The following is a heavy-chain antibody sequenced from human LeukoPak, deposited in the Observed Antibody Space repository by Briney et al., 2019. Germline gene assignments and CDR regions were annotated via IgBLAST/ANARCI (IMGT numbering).Heavy chain of an antibody. CDR2: IIPILGIA. CDR3: ASSLQFLEWSLFDY. D-gene: IGHD3-3*01. Sequence: SVKVSCKASGGTFSSYTISWVRQAPGQGLEWMGRIIPILGIANYAQKFQGRVTITADKSTSTAYMELSSLRSEDTAVYYCASSLQFLEWSLFDYWGQGTLVTVSS. J-gene: IGHJ4*02. V-gene: IGHV1-69*02. CDR1: GGTFSSYT.